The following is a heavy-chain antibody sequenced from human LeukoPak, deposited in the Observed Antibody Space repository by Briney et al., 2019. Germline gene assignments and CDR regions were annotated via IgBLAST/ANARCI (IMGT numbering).Heavy chain of an antibody. Sequence: PGGSLRLSCAASGFTFSSYAMHWVRQAPGKGLEWVAVISYDGSNKYYADSVKGRFTISRDNSKNTLYLQMNSLRAEDTAVYYCARGWRYYDSSGYFDYWGQGTLVTVSS. J-gene: IGHJ4*02. V-gene: IGHV3-30*04. CDR2: ISYDGSNK. CDR3: ARGWRYYDSSGYFDY. CDR1: GFTFSSYA. D-gene: IGHD3-22*01.